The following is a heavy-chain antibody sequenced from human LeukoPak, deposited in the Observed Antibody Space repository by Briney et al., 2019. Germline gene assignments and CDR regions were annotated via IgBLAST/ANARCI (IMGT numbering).Heavy chain of an antibody. Sequence: GGSLRLSCAASGFIFSSYAMNWVRQAPGKGLEWVSSISGSGDSTYSADSVKGRFTISRDNSKNTLYLQMNSLRAGDTAAYYCAKDQGSLPTLNWFDPWGQGTLVTVSS. CDR3: AKDQGSLPTLNWFDP. CDR2: ISGSGDST. CDR1: GFIFSSYA. V-gene: IGHV3-23*01. D-gene: IGHD2-15*01. J-gene: IGHJ5*02.